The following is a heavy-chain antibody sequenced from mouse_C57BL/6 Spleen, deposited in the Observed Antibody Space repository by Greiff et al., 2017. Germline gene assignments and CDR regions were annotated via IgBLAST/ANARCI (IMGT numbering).Heavy chain of an antibody. V-gene: IGHV1-69*01. CDR3: ARVYYSNSYAMDY. CDR1: GYTFTSYW. D-gene: IGHD2-5*01. CDR2: IDPSDSYT. Sequence: VQLQQSGAELVMPGASVKLSCKASGYTFTSYWMHWVKQRPGQGLEWIGEIDPSDSYTNYNQKFKGKSTLTVDKSSSTAYMQLSRLTSEDSAVYYCARVYYSNSYAMDYWGQGTSVTVSS. J-gene: IGHJ4*01.